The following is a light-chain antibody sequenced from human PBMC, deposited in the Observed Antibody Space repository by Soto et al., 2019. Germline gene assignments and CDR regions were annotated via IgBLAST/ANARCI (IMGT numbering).Light chain of an antibody. J-gene: IGKJ3*01. CDR3: QQDGSSPPFT. CDR2: RAS. CDR1: QSVSSSY. Sequence: EIVLTQSPGTLSLSPGERVTLSCRASQSVSSSYLAWYQQKPGQAPRLLIYRASSRATGIPDRFSGSGSGTDFTLTISRLEPEDFAVYYCQQDGSSPPFTFGPGTTVNIK. V-gene: IGKV3-20*01.